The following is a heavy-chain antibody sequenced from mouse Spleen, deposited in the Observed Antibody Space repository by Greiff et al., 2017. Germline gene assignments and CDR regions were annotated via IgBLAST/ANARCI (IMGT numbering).Heavy chain of an antibody. CDR3: ARLLRRGGFAY. J-gene: IGHJ3*01. Sequence: EFQLQQSGPELVKPGASVKIPCKASGYTFTDYNMDWVKQSHGKSLEWIGDINPNNGGTIYNQKFKGKATLTVDKSSSTAYMELRSLTSEDTAVYYCARLLRRGGFAYWGQGTLVTVSA. CDR2: INPNNGGT. D-gene: IGHD1-1*01. V-gene: IGHV1-18*01. CDR1: GYTFTDYN.